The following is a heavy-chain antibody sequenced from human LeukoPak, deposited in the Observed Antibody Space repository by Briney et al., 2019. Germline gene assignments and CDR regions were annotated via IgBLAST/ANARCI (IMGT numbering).Heavy chain of an antibody. D-gene: IGHD3-3*02. CDR2: IYSDNT. V-gene: IGHV3-53*05. CDR1: GFTVSSNS. Sequence: GGSLRLSCTVSGFTVSSNSMSWVRQAPGKGLEWVSFIYSDNTHYSDSVKGRFTISRDNAKNSLYLQMNSLRAEDTALYYCAKDLSALLPGAHNYMDVWGKGTTVTISS. J-gene: IGHJ6*03. CDR3: AKDLSALLPGAHNYMDV.